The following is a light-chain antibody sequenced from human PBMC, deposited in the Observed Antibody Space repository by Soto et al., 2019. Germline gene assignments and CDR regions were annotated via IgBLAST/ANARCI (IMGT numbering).Light chain of an antibody. CDR2: AAS. Sequence: AIRMTQSPSSLSASTGDRVTITCRASQGISSYLAWYQQKPGKAPKLLIYAASTLQSGVPSRFSGSGSGTDSTLTITCLQSEDFATYSCQQYYSYPRTFGQGTKVEIK. J-gene: IGKJ1*01. CDR1: QGISSY. CDR3: QQYYSYPRT. V-gene: IGKV1-8*01.